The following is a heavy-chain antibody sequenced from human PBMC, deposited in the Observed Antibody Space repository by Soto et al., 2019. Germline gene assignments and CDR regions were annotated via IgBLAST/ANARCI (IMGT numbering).Heavy chain of an antibody. Sequence: GASVKVSCKASGGTFSSYAISWVRQAPGQGLEWMGGIIPIFGTANYAQKFQGRVTITADESTSTAYMELSSLRSEDAAVYYCARAPPLVGATLFDYWGQGTLVTVSS. D-gene: IGHD1-26*01. CDR2: IIPIFGTA. V-gene: IGHV1-69*13. CDR1: GGTFSSYA. CDR3: ARAPPLVGATLFDY. J-gene: IGHJ4*02.